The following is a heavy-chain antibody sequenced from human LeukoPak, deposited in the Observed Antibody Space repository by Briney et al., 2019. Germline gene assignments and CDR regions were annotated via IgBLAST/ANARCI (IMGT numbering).Heavy chain of an antibody. V-gene: IGHV1-2*04. CDR1: GYSFTDYY. D-gene: IGHD3-22*01. J-gene: IGHJ4*02. CDR2: INPFSGGT. Sequence: ASLQVSCMASGYSFTDYYIHWVRQAPGQGLEWMGWINPFSGGTKYAQKFQGWVTMTRDTSISTAYMELSRLTSDDTAVYYCARGGYDLDYWGQGTLVTVSP. CDR3: ARGGYDLDY.